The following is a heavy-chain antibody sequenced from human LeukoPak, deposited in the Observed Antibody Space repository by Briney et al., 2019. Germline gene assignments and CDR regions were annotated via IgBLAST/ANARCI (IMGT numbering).Heavy chain of an antibody. V-gene: IGHV3-30*02. CDR3: AKDGQLKWELIQTSYYYYYMDV. Sequence: GGSLRLSCAVSGFTFSNFGMHWVRQAPGKGLEWVAFIRYDGSNKYYADSVKGRFTISRDNSMNTLNLQINSLRAEDTAVYYCAKDGQLKWELIQTSYYYYYMDVWGKGTTVTVSS. J-gene: IGHJ6*03. CDR1: GFTFSNFG. CDR2: IRYDGSNK. D-gene: IGHD1-26*01.